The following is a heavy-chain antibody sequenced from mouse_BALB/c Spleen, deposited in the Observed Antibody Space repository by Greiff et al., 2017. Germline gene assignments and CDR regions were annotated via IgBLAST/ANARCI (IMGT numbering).Heavy chain of an antibody. CDR1: GYSITSDYA. V-gene: IGHV3-2*02. D-gene: IGHD2-2*01. CDR3: ARGNYGYDGFAY. CDR2: ISYSGST. J-gene: IGHJ3*01. Sequence: EVKVEESGPGLVKPSQSLSLTCTVTGYSITSDYAWNWIRQFPGNKLEWMGYISYSGSTSYNPSLKSRISIIRDTSKNQFFLQLNSVTTEDTATYYCARGNYGYDGFAYWGQGTLVTVSA.